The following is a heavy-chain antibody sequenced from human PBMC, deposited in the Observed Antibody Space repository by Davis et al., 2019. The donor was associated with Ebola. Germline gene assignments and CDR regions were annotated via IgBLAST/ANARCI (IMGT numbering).Heavy chain of an antibody. CDR3: AKRYSSGRAFDY. V-gene: IGHV3-23*01. Sequence: GGSLRLSCAASGFTFSSYAMSWVRQAPGKGLEWVSAISGSGGSTYYADSVKGRFTISRDNSKNTLFLQMNSLRADDTAVYYCAKRYSSGRAFDYWGQGTLVTVSS. J-gene: IGHJ4*02. CDR1: GFTFSSYA. D-gene: IGHD2-15*01. CDR2: ISGSGGST.